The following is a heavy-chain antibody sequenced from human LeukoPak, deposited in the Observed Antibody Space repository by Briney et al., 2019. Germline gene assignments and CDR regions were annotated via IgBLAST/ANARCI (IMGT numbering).Heavy chain of an antibody. CDR1: GGSFSGHY. CDR2: IDHSGNT. V-gene: IGHV4-34*01. J-gene: IGHJ6*03. Sequence: SETLSLTCAVSGGSFSGHYWSWIRQSPGEGLEWIGEIDHSGNTNYNPSLKGRLTISVDTSKSQFSLKLSSVTAADTAVYYCARRGITMVRGVIDYYMDVWGKGTTVTVSS. D-gene: IGHD3-10*01. CDR3: ARRGITMVRGVIDYYMDV.